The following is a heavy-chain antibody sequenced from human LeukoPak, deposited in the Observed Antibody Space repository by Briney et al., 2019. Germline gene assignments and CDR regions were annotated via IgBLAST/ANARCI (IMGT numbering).Heavy chain of an antibody. D-gene: IGHD6-13*01. V-gene: IGHV3-48*04. CDR2: ISSSSSTI. J-gene: IGHJ4*02. Sequence: GGSLRLSFAASGFTFSSYSMNWVRQAPGKGLEWVSYISSSSSTIYYADSVKGRFTISRDNAKNSRYLQMNSLRAEDTAVYYCARAGIAAAGPDYFDYWGQGTLVTVSS. CDR1: GFTFSSYS. CDR3: ARAGIAAAGPDYFDY.